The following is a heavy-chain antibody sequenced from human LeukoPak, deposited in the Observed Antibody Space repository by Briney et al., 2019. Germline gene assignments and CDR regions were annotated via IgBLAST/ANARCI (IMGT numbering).Heavy chain of an antibody. D-gene: IGHD6-13*01. CDR3: ARGSDSSPGYYYGLDV. CDR1: SGSVSGYY. V-gene: IGHV4-34*01. J-gene: IGHJ6*02. CDR2: INHSGST. Sequence: SETLSHTCAVYSGSVSGYYWTWIRQPPGKGLEWIGEINHSGSTNYDPSLKSRVTISVDTSKNQFSLKVRSVTAADTAVYSCARGSDSSPGYYYGLDVWGQGTTVTVSS.